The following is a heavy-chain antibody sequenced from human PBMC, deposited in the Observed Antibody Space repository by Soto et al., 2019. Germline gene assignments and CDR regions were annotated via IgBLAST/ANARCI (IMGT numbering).Heavy chain of an antibody. D-gene: IGHD3-16*02. V-gene: IGHV1-2*04. CDR1: GYSFTGFY. Sequence: QVQLVQSGAEVKKPGASVKVSCKAAGYSFTGFYLHWLRQAPGQGLEWMGWINPNSGDTKYAQNFQGWVTMTXXTXIXXAYMEMSRLTSGDTAVYYCARLCSYTYCLCDAFDICGKGTMVTVSS. CDR3: ARLCSYTYCLCDAFDI. J-gene: IGHJ3*02. CDR2: INPNSGDT.